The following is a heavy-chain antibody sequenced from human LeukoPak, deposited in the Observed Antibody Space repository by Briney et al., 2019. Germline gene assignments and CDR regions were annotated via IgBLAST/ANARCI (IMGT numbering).Heavy chain of an antibody. Sequence: GGSLRLSCAASGFTFSSYAMSWVRQAPGKGLEWVSAISGSGGSTYYADSVKGRFTISRDNSKNTLYLQMNSLRAEDTAVYYCAKSTGLRNTSWPFDYWGQGTLVTVSS. CDR1: GFTFSSYA. V-gene: IGHV3-23*01. CDR2: ISGSGGST. D-gene: IGHD2-15*01. CDR3: AKSTGLRNTSWPFDY. J-gene: IGHJ4*02.